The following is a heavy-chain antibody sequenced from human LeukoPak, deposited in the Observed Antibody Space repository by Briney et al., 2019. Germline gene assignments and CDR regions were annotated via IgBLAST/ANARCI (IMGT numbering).Heavy chain of an antibody. D-gene: IGHD3-16*01. J-gene: IGHJ4*02. V-gene: IGHV3-23*01. CDR2: ISGSGDRT. Sequence: GGSLRLSCAASGFTFSSYAMNWVRQAPGKGLEWVSAISGSGDRTYYADSVKGRFTISRDNSKNTVYLQMNALRAEDTALYYCAKWPEGAMNYFDYWGQGILVTVSS. CDR1: GFTFSSYA. CDR3: AKWPEGAMNYFDY.